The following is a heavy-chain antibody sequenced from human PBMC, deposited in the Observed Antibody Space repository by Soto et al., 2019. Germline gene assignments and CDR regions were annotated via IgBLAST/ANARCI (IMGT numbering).Heavy chain of an antibody. Sequence: ASVKVSCKASGYTFTSYYMHWVRQAPGQGLEWMGIINPSGGSTSYAQKFQGRVTITRDTSASTAYLELSSLRSEDTAVYYCARSIVVVTALDYWGQGTLVTVSS. J-gene: IGHJ4*02. CDR2: INPSGGST. CDR3: ARSIVVVTALDY. CDR1: GYTFTSYY. D-gene: IGHD2-21*02. V-gene: IGHV1-46*01.